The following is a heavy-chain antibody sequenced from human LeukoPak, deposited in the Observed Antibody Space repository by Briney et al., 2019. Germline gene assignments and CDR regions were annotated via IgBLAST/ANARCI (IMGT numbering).Heavy chain of an antibody. CDR3: AKDFSGSSWYGAYMLEY. J-gene: IGHJ4*02. CDR1: GFTFSSYA. Sequence: GGSLRLSCAASGFTFSSYAMSWVRQAPGKGLEWVSAISGGGGSTYYADSVKGRFTISRDNAKNTLYLQMNSLRAEDKAVYYCAKDFSGSSWYGAYMLEYWGQGTLVTVSS. V-gene: IGHV3-23*01. CDR2: ISGGGGST. D-gene: IGHD6-13*01.